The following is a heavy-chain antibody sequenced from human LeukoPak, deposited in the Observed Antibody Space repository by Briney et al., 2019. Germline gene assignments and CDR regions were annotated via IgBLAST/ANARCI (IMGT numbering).Heavy chain of an antibody. J-gene: IGHJ4*02. D-gene: IGHD1-14*01. CDR2: IYYSGST. CDR3: ARDSRYPYYFDY. Sequence: SETLSLTCTVSGGSISSYYWSWIRQPPGKGLEWIGYIYYSGSTNYNPSLKSRVTISVDTSKNQFSLKLSSVTAADTAVYYCARDSRYPYYFDYWGQGTLVTVSS. V-gene: IGHV4-59*01. CDR1: GGSISSYY.